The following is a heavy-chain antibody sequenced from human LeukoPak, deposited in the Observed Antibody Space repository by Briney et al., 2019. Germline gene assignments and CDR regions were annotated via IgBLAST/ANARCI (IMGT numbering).Heavy chain of an antibody. CDR1: GFTFSSYW. CDR3: ARGYGSGNYYFDY. CDR2: INQDGSEK. J-gene: IGHJ4*02. D-gene: IGHD3-10*01. V-gene: IGHV3-7*04. Sequence: GGSLRLSCAASGFTFSSYWMSWVRQAPGKGLGWVANINQDGSEKYYVDSMKGRFTISRDNAKNSLYLQMNSLRAEDTAVYYCARGYGSGNYYFDYWGQGTLVSVSS.